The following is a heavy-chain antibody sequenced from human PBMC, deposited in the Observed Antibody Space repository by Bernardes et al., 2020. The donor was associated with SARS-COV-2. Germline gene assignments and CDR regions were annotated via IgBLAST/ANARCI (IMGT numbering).Heavy chain of an antibody. Sequence: GGSLRLSCAASGFTFSSYSMNWVRQAPGKGLEWVSYISSSSSTIYYADSVKGRFTISRDNAKNSLYLQMNSLRAEDTAVYYCASIENGELLGSYFDYWGQGTLVTVSS. CDR3: ASIENGELLGSYFDY. CDR1: GFTFSSYS. J-gene: IGHJ4*02. V-gene: IGHV3-48*01. CDR2: ISSSSSTI. D-gene: IGHD1-26*01.